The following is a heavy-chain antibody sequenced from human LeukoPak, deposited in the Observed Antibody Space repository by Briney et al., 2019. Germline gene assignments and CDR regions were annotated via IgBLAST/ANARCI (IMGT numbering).Heavy chain of an antibody. Sequence: GGSLRLSCAASVFTFDDYAMHWVRQAPGKGLEWVSGISWNSGSIGYADSVKGRFTISRDNAKNSLYLQMKSLRAEDTALYYCEKGPYGDYYYHGMDVWGQGPTVTVSS. V-gene: IGHV3-9*01. CDR3: EKGPYGDYYYHGMDV. D-gene: IGHD4-17*01. CDR2: ISWNSGSI. J-gene: IGHJ6*02. CDR1: VFTFDDYA.